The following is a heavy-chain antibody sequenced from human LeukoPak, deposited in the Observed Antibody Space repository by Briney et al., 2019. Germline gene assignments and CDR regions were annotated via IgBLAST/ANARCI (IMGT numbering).Heavy chain of an antibody. D-gene: IGHD1-26*01. V-gene: IGHV3-23*01. CDR2: ISTGGGST. CDR3: ARVVGATLDY. CDR1: GFTFSSYG. J-gene: IGHJ4*02. Sequence: GGSLRLSCAASGFTFSSYGMSWVRQAPGKGLEWVSAISTGGGSTYYADSVKGRFTISRDNSKNTLYLQMNSLRAEDTAVYYCARVVGATLDYWGQGTLVTVSS.